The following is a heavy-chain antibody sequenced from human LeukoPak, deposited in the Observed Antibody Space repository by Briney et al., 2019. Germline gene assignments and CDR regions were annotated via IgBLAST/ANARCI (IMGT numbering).Heavy chain of an antibody. D-gene: IGHD3-22*01. J-gene: IGHJ4*02. CDR3: ASSYYYDSSGY. CDR1: GFTLSSYA. V-gene: IGHV3-23*01. Sequence: GGSLRLSCAASGFTLSSYAMSWVRQAPGKGLEWVSDISGSGGSTYYADSVKGRFTISRDNSKNTLYLQMNSLRAEDTAVYYCASSYYYDSSGYWGQGTLVTVSS. CDR2: ISGSGGST.